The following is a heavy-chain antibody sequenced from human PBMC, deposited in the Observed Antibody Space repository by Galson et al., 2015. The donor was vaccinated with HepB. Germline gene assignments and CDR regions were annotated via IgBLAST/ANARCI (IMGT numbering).Heavy chain of an antibody. CDR2: ISGSGGST. V-gene: IGHV3-23*01. J-gene: IGHJ4*02. CDR3: AKVGGVTTPFRY. D-gene: IGHD4-17*01. CDR1: GFTFSSYA. Sequence: SLRHSCAASGFTFSSYAMSWVRQAPGKGLEWVSAISGSGGSTYYADSVKGRFTISRDNSKNTLYLQMNSLRAEDTAVYYCAKVGGVTTPFRYWGQGTLVTVSS.